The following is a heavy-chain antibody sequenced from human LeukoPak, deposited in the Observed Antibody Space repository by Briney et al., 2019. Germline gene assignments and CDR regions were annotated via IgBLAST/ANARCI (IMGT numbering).Heavy chain of an antibody. V-gene: IGHV3-11*01. CDR3: ARDLDYGDYSDY. J-gene: IGHJ4*02. CDR2: ISSSGSTI. Sequence: GGPLRLSCAASEFTSSDYYMSWIRQAPGKGLEWVSYISSSGSTIYYADSVKGRFTISRDNPKNSLYLQMNSVRAEDTAVYYCARDLDYGDYSDYWGQGTLVTVSS. D-gene: IGHD4-17*01. CDR1: EFTSSDYY.